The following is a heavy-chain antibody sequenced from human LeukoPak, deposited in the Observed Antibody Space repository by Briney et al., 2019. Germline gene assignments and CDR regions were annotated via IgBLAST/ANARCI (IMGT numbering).Heavy chain of an antibody. CDR3: AKSRSSGLDASDI. D-gene: IGHD3-22*01. V-gene: IGHV3-23*01. CDR1: GFTFSSYA. J-gene: IGHJ3*02. Sequence: GGSLRLSCAASGFTFSSYAMSWVRQAPGKGLEWVSAISGSGGRTYYADSVKGRFTISRDNSKNTLYLQMNSLRAEDTAVYYCAKSRSSGLDASDIWGQGTMVAVSS. CDR2: ISGSGGRT.